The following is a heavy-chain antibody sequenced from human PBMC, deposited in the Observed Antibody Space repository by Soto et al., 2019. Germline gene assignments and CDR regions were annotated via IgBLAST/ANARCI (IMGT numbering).Heavy chain of an antibody. J-gene: IGHJ5*02. CDR3: PHSGRMYASGSYCNWFGP. Sequence: SGPTLVNPTQTLTLTCTFSGISLSTRGVGVGWIRQPPGKALERLAIIYSDDDKRYSPSLQSRLTITKDTSKNQAFLTLTIVEPVDTATFYCPHSGRMYASGSYCNWFGPWGQGILVTVPP. D-gene: IGHD3-10*01. V-gene: IGHV2-5*02. CDR2: IYSDDDK. CDR1: GISLSTRGVG.